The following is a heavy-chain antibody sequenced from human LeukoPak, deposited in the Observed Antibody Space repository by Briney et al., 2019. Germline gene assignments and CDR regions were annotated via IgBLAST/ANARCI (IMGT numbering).Heavy chain of an antibody. D-gene: IGHD5-24*01. CDR1: GGSFSGYY. V-gene: IGHV4-34*01. Sequence: ASETLSLTCAVYGGSFSGYYWSWIRQPPGKGLEWIGEINHSGSTNYNPSLKSRVTISVDTSKNQFSLKLSSVTAADTAVYYCARVGYNTIDYWGQGTLVTVSS. CDR3: ARVGYNTIDY. CDR2: INHSGST. J-gene: IGHJ4*02.